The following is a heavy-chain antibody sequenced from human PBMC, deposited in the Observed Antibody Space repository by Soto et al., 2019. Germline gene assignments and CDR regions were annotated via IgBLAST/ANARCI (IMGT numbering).Heavy chain of an antibody. Sequence: QVQLVESGGGVVQPGRSLRLSCAASGFTFSSYGMHWVRQAPGKGLEWVAVIWYDGSNKYYADSVKGRFTISRDNSKNTLYLQMNSLRAEDTAVYYCARLVVVQAAIGWLDPWGQGTLVTVSS. CDR2: IWYDGSNK. J-gene: IGHJ5*02. CDR1: GFTFSSYG. V-gene: IGHV3-33*01. CDR3: ARLVVVQAAIGWLDP. D-gene: IGHD2-2*02.